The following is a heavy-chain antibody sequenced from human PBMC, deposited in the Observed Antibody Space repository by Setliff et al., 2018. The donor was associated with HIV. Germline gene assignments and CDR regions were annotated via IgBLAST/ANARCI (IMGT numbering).Heavy chain of an antibody. Sequence: SETLSLTCAISGGSISSYYWSWIRQPPGKGLEWIGDIFYTGITNYNPSLKSRVTISIDTPKNQFSLKLSSVTAADKAVYYCARQRGGRVTIFGVSGGWFDPWGQGTLVTVSS. D-gene: IGHD3-3*01. CDR2: IFYTGIT. CDR1: GGSISSYY. CDR3: ARQRGGRVTIFGVSGGWFDP. J-gene: IGHJ5*02. V-gene: IGHV4-59*08.